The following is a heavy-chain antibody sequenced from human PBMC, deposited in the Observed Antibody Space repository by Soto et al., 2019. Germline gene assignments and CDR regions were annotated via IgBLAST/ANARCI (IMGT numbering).Heavy chain of an antibody. CDR1: GGSISSYY. D-gene: IGHD2-2*01. Sequence: ETLSLTCTVSGGSISSYYWSWIRQPPGKGLEWIGYIYYSGSTNYNPSLKSRVTISVDTSKNQFSLKLSSVTAADTAVYCCARTGVVPAATVYFDYWGQGTLVTVS. V-gene: IGHV4-59*08. CDR3: ARTGVVPAATVYFDY. CDR2: IYYSGST. J-gene: IGHJ4*02.